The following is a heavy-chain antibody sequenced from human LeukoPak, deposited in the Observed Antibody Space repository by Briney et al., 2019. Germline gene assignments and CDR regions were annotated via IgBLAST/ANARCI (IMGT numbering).Heavy chain of an antibody. J-gene: IGHJ4*02. CDR1: GGSISSSSYY. V-gene: IGHV4-39*07. D-gene: IGHD1-26*01. CDR3: ARARWELPTF. CDR2: IYYSGST. Sequence: SETLSLTCTVSGGSISSSSYYWGWIRQPPGKGLEWIGSIYYSGSTYYNPSLKSRVTISVDTSKNQFSLKLSSVTAADTAVYYCARARWELPTFWGQGTLVTVSS.